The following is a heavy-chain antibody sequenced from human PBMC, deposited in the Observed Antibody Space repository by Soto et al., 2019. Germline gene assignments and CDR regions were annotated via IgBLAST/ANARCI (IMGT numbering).Heavy chain of an antibody. CDR2: IDWDDDK. D-gene: IGHD6-19*01. CDR3: ARTPSSGWYGRYYYYGMDV. V-gene: IGHV2-70*18. J-gene: IGHJ6*02. CDR1: GGSVSTENYF. Sequence: TLSLTCSVSGGSVSTENYFWSWIRQPPGKALEWLALIDWDDDKYYSTSLKTRLTISKDTSKNRVVLTMTKMDPVDTATYYCARTPSSGWYGRYYYYGMDVWGQGTTVTVSS.